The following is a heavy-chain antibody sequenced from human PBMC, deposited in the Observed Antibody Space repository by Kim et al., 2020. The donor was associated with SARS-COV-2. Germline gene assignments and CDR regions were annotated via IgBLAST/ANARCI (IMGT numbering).Heavy chain of an antibody. CDR3: ARTRITMIVVVTHFDY. J-gene: IGHJ4*02. D-gene: IGHD3-22*01. V-gene: IGHV4-31*02. Sequence: PSLKSRVTISVDTSKNQVSLKLSSVTAADTAVYYCARTRITMIVVVTHFDYWGQGTLVTVSS.